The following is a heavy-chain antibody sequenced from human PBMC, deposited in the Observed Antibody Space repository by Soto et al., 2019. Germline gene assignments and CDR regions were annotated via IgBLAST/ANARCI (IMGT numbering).Heavy chain of an antibody. V-gene: IGHV1-18*01. Sequence: QVHLVQSGAEVKKPGASVKVSCKGSGYSFTTYGITWVRQARGQGLEWMGWISAHNGNTNYAQKPQGRVTVTRDRSTSTAYMEQTCLRYDDTAVYYCECWRYGDYWGQGALVPVSS. CDR3: ECWRYGDY. CDR2: ISAHNGNT. J-gene: IGHJ4*02. CDR1: GYSFTTYG. D-gene: IGHD1-1*01.